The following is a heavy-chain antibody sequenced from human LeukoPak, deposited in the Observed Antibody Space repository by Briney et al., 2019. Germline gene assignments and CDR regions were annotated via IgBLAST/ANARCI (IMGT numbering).Heavy chain of an antibody. Sequence: GGSLRLSCAASGFTFSSYWMSWVRQAPGKGLEWVANIKQDGSEKYYVDSVKGRFTISRDNAKNSLYLQMNSLRAEDTAVYYCAKDRGPNWNYEVGYWGQGTLVTVSS. J-gene: IGHJ4*02. V-gene: IGHV3-7*03. CDR2: IKQDGSEK. CDR3: AKDRGPNWNYEVGY. D-gene: IGHD1-7*01. CDR1: GFTFSSYW.